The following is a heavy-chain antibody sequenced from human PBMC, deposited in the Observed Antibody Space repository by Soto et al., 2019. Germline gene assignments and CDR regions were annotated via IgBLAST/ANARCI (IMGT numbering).Heavy chain of an antibody. J-gene: IGHJ6*02. CDR2: IDHSGST. CDR3: ARTDRAIFYGMDV. CDR1: GGSFSAYY. V-gene: IGHV4-34*01. D-gene: IGHD3-22*01. Sequence: QVQIQQWGAGLLKPSETLSLTCAVYGGSFSAYYWSWIRQPPGKGLEWIGEIDHSGSTNYNPSLENRVTRSVDTSKNQFSLKVSSVTAADTAVYHFARTDRAIFYGMDVWVQGTTVTVSS.